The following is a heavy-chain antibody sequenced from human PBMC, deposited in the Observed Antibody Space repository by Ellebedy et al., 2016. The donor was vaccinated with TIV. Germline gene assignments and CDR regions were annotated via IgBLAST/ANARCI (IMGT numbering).Heavy chain of an antibody. CDR3: AKDYGASPRFGMDV. D-gene: IGHD4/OR15-4a*01. V-gene: IGHV3-48*01. Sequence: PGGSLRLSCAASGFTFSTYSMSWVRQAPGKGLEWVSQISSDGATISYTHSVEGRFTFSRDNTKNTVSLHMNSLRVEDTAVEYCAKDYGASPRFGMDVWGQGTAGTVSS. CDR2: ISSDGATI. CDR1: GFTFSTYS. J-gene: IGHJ6*02.